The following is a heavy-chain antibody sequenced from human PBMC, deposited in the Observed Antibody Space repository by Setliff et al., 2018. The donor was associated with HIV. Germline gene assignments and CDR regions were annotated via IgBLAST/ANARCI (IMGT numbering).Heavy chain of an antibody. CDR1: NGSISNYY. D-gene: IGHD3-16*01. J-gene: IGHJ4*01. Sequence: SETLSLTCSVSNGSISNYYWTWIRQPAGKGLEWIGRIHTSGITNYNPSLKSRVNMSLDTSENYFSLNLTSVTAADTAVYYCAREGGTDRFFDYWGQGTPVTAPQ. CDR2: IHTSGIT. V-gene: IGHV4-4*07. CDR3: AREGGTDRFFDY.